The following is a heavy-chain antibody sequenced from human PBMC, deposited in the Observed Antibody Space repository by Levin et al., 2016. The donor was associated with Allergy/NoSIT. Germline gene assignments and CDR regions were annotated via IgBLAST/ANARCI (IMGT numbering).Heavy chain of an antibody. CDR1: GFTFSSYG. V-gene: IGHV3-33*01. CDR2: IWYDGSNK. Sequence: GESLKISCAASGFTFSSYGMHWVRQAPGKGLEWVAVIWYDGSNKYYADSVKGRFTISRDNSKNTLYLQMNSLRAEDTAVYYCARVRYSSLYYFDYWGQGTLVTVSS. CDR3: ARVRYSSLYYFDY. D-gene: IGHD6-13*01. J-gene: IGHJ4*02.